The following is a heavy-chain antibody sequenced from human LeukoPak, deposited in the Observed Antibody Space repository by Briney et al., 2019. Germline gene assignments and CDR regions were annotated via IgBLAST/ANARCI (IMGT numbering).Heavy chain of an antibody. CDR3: AKAPVTSCRGFFCYPFGT. D-gene: IGHD2-15*01. CDR1: GGSLSDYY. J-gene: IGHJ5*02. V-gene: IGHV3-23*01. Sequence: ETLSLTCAVYGGSLSDYYWSWIRQPPGKGLEWVSATSSSDAGKYHADSVRGRFTISRDNSRNTMYLQMNSLRVEDAAVYYCAKAPVTSCRGFFCYPFGTWGQGTLVTVSS. CDR2: TSSSDAGK.